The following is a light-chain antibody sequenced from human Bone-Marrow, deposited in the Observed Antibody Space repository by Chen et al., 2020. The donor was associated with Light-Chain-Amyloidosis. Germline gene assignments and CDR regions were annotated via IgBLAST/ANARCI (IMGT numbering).Light chain of an antibody. J-gene: IGLJ3*02. CDR2: DDS. V-gene: IGLV3-21*02. CDR3: QVWDRSSDRPV. CDR1: NIGSTS. Sequence: SYVLTQPSSVSVAPGQTATIACGGNNIGSTSVNWYQQTPGQAPLLVVYDDSDRPSGIPERSSGSNSGNTATLTISRVEAGDEADYSCQVWDRSSDRPVFGGGTKLTVL.